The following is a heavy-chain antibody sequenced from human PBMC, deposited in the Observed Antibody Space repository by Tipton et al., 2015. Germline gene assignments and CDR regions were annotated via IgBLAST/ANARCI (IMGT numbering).Heavy chain of an antibody. J-gene: IGHJ4*02. Sequence: SLRLSCAASGFPVSDKHMSWVRQAPGRGLEWVSSIYTDGSTSFADSVKGRFTISRDDPKNTLYLQMSGLRAEDAAMYYCARDKVGSGLDYWGQGTLVTVSS. CDR1: GFPVSDKH. V-gene: IGHV3-53*01. D-gene: IGHD3-10*01. CDR3: ARDKVGSGLDY. CDR2: IYTDGST.